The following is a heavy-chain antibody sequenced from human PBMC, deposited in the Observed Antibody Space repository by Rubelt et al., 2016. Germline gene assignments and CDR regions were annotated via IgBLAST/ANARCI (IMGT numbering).Heavy chain of an antibody. D-gene: IGHD6-13*01. CDR2: INHSGST. J-gene: IGHJ4*02. CDR1: GGSFSGYY. V-gene: IGHV4-34*01. Sequence: QVQLQQWGAGLLKPSETLSLTCAVYGGSFSGYYWSWIRQPPGKGLEWIGEINHSGSTNYNPSLKIRGTISVDTSKNQFVLKRSSVTAADTAVYYCARLAAAGFDNWGQGTLVTVSS. CDR3: ARLAAAGFDN.